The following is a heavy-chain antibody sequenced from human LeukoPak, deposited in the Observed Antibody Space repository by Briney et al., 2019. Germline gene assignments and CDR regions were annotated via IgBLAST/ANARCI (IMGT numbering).Heavy chain of an antibody. CDR3: ARADDDIAAAGNPPYGMDV. CDR1: GYSFTSYW. D-gene: IGHD6-13*01. Sequence: GESLKISCKGSGYSFTSYWIGWVRQMPGKGLEWMGIIYPGYSDTRYSPSFQGQVTISADKSISTAYLQWSSLKASDTAMYYCARADDDIAAAGNPPYGMDVWGQGTTVTVSS. V-gene: IGHV5-51*01. CDR2: IYPGYSDT. J-gene: IGHJ6*02.